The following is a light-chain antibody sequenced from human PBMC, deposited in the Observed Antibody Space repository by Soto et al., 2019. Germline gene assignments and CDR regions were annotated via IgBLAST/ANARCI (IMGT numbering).Light chain of an antibody. CDR1: QSISNY. CDR2: AAS. J-gene: IGKJ4*01. Sequence: DMEMTQSPSSLSAFVGDRVTITCRASQSISNYLNWYQHKPGKVPKLLIYAASSLQSGVPTRFSGRGSGTDFTLTITSLQPEDFATYYGQQSYGTPLTFGGGTKIEIK. V-gene: IGKV1-39*01. CDR3: QQSYGTPLT.